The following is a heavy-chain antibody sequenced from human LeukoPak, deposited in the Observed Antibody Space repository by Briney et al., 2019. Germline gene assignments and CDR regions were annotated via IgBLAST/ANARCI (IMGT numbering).Heavy chain of an antibody. CDR2: ISYSGGT. CDR1: GDSITSSSFF. Sequence: SETLSLTCTVSGDSITSSSFFWDWIRQPPGRGLEWIGNISYSGGTNYNPSLQSRVTISVDTSKNHFSLKLSSVTAADPAVYFCAGHDSRGYYVAYWGQGALVTVSS. D-gene: IGHD3-22*01. J-gene: IGHJ4*02. CDR3: AGHDSRGYYVAY. V-gene: IGHV4-39*01.